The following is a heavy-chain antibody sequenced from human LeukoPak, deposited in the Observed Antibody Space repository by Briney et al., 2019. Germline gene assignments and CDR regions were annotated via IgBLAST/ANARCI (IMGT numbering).Heavy chain of an antibody. J-gene: IGHJ4*02. CDR2: IYTRGST. D-gene: IGHD2-2*01. CDR1: GGSINNYY. V-gene: IGHV4-4*07. Sequence: SETLSLTCTVSGGSINNYYWSWIRQPAGKGLEWIGRIYTRGSTNYNPSLKSRVTMSVDTSKNQFSLKLSSVTAADTAVHYCARYCTSTTCILRGFDYWGQGTLVTVSS. CDR3: ARYCTSTTCILRGFDY.